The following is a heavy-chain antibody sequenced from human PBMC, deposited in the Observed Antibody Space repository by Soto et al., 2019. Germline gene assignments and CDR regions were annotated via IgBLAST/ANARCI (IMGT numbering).Heavy chain of an antibody. CDR1: GFTVSSHY. Sequence: EVQLVESGGGLIQPGGSLRLSCAASGFTVSSHYMSWVRQAPGKGLEWVSVIYSGGSTYYADSVKGRFTISRDNSKNTLYLQMNSLRAEDTAVYYCARGNTVTTQNWPYWGQGTLVTVSS. V-gene: IGHV3-53*01. J-gene: IGHJ4*02. CDR2: IYSGGST. D-gene: IGHD4-4*01. CDR3: ARGNTVTTQNWPY.